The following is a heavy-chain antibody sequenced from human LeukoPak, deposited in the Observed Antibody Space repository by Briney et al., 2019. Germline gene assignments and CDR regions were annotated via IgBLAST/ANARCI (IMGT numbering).Heavy chain of an antibody. J-gene: IGHJ3*02. CDR3: AKGLRFLEWLSNDAFDI. Sequence: GGSLRLSCAASGFTFSSYAMSWVRQAPGKGLEWVSAISGSGGSTYYADSVKGRFTISRDNSKSTLFLQMNSLRAEDTAVYYCAKGLRFLEWLSNDAFDIWGQGTMVTVSS. V-gene: IGHV3-23*01. CDR1: GFTFSSYA. CDR2: ISGSGGST. D-gene: IGHD3-3*01.